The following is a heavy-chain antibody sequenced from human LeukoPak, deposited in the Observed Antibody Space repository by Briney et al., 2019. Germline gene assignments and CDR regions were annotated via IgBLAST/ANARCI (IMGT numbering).Heavy chain of an antibody. D-gene: IGHD3-10*01. V-gene: IGHV3-66*01. CDR2: IYSVDIT. J-gene: IGHJ4*02. CDR3: TLGETIDY. Sequence: GGSLRLSCAASGFTVSSNYMSWVRQAPGRGLEWVSVIYSVDITNYADSAKGRFTISRDKSKNTLYLQMNSLRAEDTAVYYCTLGETIDYWGQGTLVTVSS. CDR1: GFTVSSNY.